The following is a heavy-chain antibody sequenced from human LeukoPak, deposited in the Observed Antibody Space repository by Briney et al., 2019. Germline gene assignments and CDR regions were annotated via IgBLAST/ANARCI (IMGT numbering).Heavy chain of an antibody. D-gene: IGHD2-2*01. J-gene: IGHJ5*02. V-gene: IGHV1-46*01. CDR2: INPSGGST. Sequence: ASVKVSCKASGYTFTSYYMHWVRQAPGQGLEWMGIINPSGGSTSYAQKFQGRVTMTRDTSTSTVYMELSSLRSEDTAVYYCARGVTIVVVPAAPHGFDPWGQGTLVTVSS. CDR1: GYTFTSYY. CDR3: ARGVTIVVVPAAPHGFDP.